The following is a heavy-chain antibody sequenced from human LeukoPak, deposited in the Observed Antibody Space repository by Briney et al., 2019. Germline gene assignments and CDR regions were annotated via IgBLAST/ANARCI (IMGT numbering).Heavy chain of an antibody. J-gene: IGHJ6*02. Sequence: PGGSLRLSCAASGFTVSSNYMSWVRQAPGKGLEWVSVIYSGGSTYYADSVKGRFTISRDNSKNTLYLQMNSLRAEDTAVYYCARDVRPYYYDYYGMDVWGQGTTVTVSS. V-gene: IGHV3-53*01. CDR3: ARDVRPYYYDYYGMDV. D-gene: IGHD3-10*02. CDR1: GFTVSSNY. CDR2: IYSGGST.